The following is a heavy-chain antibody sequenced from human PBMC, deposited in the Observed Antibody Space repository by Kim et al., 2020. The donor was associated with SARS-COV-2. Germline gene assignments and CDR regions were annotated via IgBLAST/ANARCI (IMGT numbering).Heavy chain of an antibody. CDR2: MNPNSGNT. Sequence: ASVKVSCKASGYTFTSYDINWVRQATGQGLEWMGWMNPNSGNTGYAQKFQGRVTMTRNTSISTAYMELSSLRSEDTAVYYCARGDIVVVPAANSYYYGMDVWGQGTTVTVSS. J-gene: IGHJ6*02. D-gene: IGHD2-2*01. CDR1: GYTFTSYD. CDR3: ARGDIVVVPAANSYYYGMDV. V-gene: IGHV1-8*01.